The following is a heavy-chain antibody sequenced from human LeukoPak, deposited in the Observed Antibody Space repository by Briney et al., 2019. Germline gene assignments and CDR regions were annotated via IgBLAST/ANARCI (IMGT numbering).Heavy chain of an antibody. J-gene: IGHJ3*02. CDR1: GFTFSSYS. V-gene: IGHV3-21*01. CDR2: ISSSSSFI. CDR3: ARVPEGGYAFDI. D-gene: IGHD3-16*01. Sequence: GGSLRLSCAASGFTFSSYSMNWVRQAPGKGLEWVSSISSSSSFIYYADSLKGRFTISRDNAKNSLYLQMNSLRAEDTAVYYCARVPEGGYAFDIWGQGTMVTVSS.